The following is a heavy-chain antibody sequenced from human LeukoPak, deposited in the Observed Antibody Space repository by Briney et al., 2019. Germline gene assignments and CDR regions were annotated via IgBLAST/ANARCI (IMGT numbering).Heavy chain of an antibody. CDR2: ISAYNGNT. CDR3: ARDHPVGHSSGWYPFDY. V-gene: IGHV1-18*04. J-gene: IGHJ4*02. Sequence: ASVKVSCKASGYTFTSYGISWVRQAPGQGLEWMGWISAYNGNTNYAQKLQGRVTITADKSTSTAYMELSSLRSEDTAVYYCARDHPVGHSSGWYPFDYWGQGTLVTVSS. D-gene: IGHD6-19*01. CDR1: GYTFTSYG.